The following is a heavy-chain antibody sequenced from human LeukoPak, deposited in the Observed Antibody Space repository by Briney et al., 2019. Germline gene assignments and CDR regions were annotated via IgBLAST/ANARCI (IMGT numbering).Heavy chain of an antibody. J-gene: IGHJ4*02. D-gene: IGHD1/OR15-1a*01. Sequence: GGSLRLSCAASGFTFSTHAMSWVRQAPGKGLEWVSSLSGDGSTTYHADSVEGRFTISRDNSRSTLYLQVNSLSAEDTAVYYCARGTSLGRPGTYYFDYWGQGALVTVSS. CDR3: ARGTSLGRPGTYYFDY. CDR1: GFTFSTHA. V-gene: IGHV3-23*01. CDR2: LSGDGSTT.